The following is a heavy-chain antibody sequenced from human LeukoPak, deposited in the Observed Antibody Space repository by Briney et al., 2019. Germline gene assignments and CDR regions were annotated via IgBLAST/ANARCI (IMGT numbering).Heavy chain of an antibody. CDR1: GGSLSRSNW. CDR3: ARDVDYGDYIFDY. V-gene: IGHV4-4*02. CDR2: IYHSGST. J-gene: IGHJ4*02. Sequence: SETLSLTCAVSGGSLSRSNWWSWVRQPPGKGLEWIGEIYHSGSTNYNPSLKSRVTISVDKSKNQFSLKLSSVTAADTAVYYCARDVDYGDYIFDYWGQGTLVTVSS. D-gene: IGHD4-17*01.